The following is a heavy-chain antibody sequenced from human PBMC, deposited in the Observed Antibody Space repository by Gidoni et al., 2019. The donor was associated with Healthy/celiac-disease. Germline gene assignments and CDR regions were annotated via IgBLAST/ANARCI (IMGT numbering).Heavy chain of an antibody. CDR1: GGSFSGYY. V-gene: IGHV4-34*01. J-gene: IGHJ4*02. D-gene: IGHD3-16*01. CDR2: INHSGST. Sequence: QVQLQQWGAGLLQPSETLSLTCAVYGGSFSGYYWSWIRQPPGKGLEWIGEINHSGSTNYNPSLKSRVTISVDTSKNQFSLKLSSVTAADTAVYYCARGLGQPRGGFDYWGQGTLVTVSS. CDR3: ARGLGQPRGGFDY.